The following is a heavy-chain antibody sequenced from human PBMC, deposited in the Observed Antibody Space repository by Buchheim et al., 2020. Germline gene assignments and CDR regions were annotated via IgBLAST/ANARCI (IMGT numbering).Heavy chain of an antibody. CDR2: IRSKADSYAT. Sequence: EVQLVESGGGLVQPGGSLKLSCAASGFTFSGSAIHWVRQASEKGLEWVGRIRSKADSYATAYAASVRGRFTFSSADSKNTPFLQMNSLKTEDTAVYYCTSHDYRDYWGQGTL. CDR1: GFTFSGSA. J-gene: IGHJ4*02. D-gene: IGHD4-11*01. CDR3: TSHDYRDY. V-gene: IGHV3-73*01.